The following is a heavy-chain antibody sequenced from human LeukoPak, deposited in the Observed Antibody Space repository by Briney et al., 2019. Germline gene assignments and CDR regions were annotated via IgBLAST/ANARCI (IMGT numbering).Heavy chain of an antibody. Sequence: GGSLRLSCAASGFTFSNAWMSWVRQAPGKGLEWVANIKQDGSEKYYVDSVKGRFTISRDNAKNSLYLQMNSLRAEDTAVYYCARERSGWYSYWGQGTLVTVSS. CDR3: ARERSGWYSY. D-gene: IGHD6-19*01. J-gene: IGHJ4*02. CDR2: IKQDGSEK. V-gene: IGHV3-7*01. CDR1: GFTFSNAW.